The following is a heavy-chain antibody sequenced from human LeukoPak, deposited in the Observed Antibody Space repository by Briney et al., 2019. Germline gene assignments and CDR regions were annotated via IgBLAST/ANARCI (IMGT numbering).Heavy chain of an antibody. CDR2: IHYDGSNK. D-gene: IGHD3-10*01. CDR1: GFTFSTYG. V-gene: IGHV3-30*02. J-gene: IGHJ6*03. Sequence: GGSLRLSCAASGFTFSTYGMHWVCQAPGKGLEWVTFIHYDGSNKYYADSVKGRFTISRDNSKNTLYLQMNSLRAEDTAVYYCAKVGIGDSVSRDYYYMDVWGKGTTVTIS. CDR3: AKVGIGDSVSRDYYYMDV.